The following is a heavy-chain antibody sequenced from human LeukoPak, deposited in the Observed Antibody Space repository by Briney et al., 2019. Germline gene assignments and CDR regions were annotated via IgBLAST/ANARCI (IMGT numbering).Heavy chain of an antibody. CDR3: ARHVYAVTFFDY. D-gene: IGHD4-17*01. CDR2: IYSSGST. CDR1: GGSISSFY. J-gene: IGHJ4*02. V-gene: IGHV4-59*08. Sequence: SETLSLTCTVSGGSISSFYWSWIRQPPGKGLEWIGYIYSSGSTNYTPSLKSRVTISVDTSKNQFSLKLSSVTAAGTAVYYCARHVYAVTFFDYWGQGTLVTVSS.